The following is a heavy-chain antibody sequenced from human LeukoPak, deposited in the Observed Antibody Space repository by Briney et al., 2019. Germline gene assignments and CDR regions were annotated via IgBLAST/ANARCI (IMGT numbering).Heavy chain of an antibody. D-gene: IGHD1-26*01. V-gene: IGHV3-74*01. CDR1: GFSFSTYW. CDR3: GRDLGGRGGA. J-gene: IGHJ5*02. CDR2: TNTDGSIT. Sequence: GSLTLSCAASGFSFSTYWMHWVPQVPGTGLVWVSRTNTDGSITDYADSVKGRFTISRDNAKDTLYLQMNSLRPEDTAVYYCGRDLGGRGGAWGQGTLVTVSS.